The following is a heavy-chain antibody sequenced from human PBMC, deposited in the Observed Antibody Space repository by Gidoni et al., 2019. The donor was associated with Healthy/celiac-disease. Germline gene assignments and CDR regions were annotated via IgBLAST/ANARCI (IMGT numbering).Heavy chain of an antibody. CDR2: ISGSGGIT. D-gene: IGHD6-19*01. Sequence: EVQLLESGGGLVQPGGSLRLSCAASGFHFRSYAVRLVRQAPGQGLEWVSVISGSGGITYYADSVKGRFTISRDNSKNTQYLQMNSLRAEDTAVYYCAKDGTYSSGWYSAFDIWGQGTMVTVSS. V-gene: IGHV3-23*01. J-gene: IGHJ3*02. CDR1: GFHFRSYA. CDR3: AKDGTYSSGWYSAFDI.